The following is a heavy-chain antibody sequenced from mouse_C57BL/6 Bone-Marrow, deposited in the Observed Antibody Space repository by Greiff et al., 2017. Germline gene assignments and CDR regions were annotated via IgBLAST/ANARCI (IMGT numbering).Heavy chain of an antibody. V-gene: IGHV6-3*01. J-gene: IGHJ3*01. CDR3: SVYYGSPSFAY. CDR1: GFTFSNYW. D-gene: IGHD1-1*01. Sequence: EVKLEESGGGLVQPGGSMKLSCVASGFTFSNYWMNWVRQSPEKGLEWVAQIRLKSDNYATHYAESVKGRFTISRDDSKSSVYLQMNNLRTEDTGIYYCSVYYGSPSFAYWGQGTLVTVSA. CDR2: IRLKSDNYAT.